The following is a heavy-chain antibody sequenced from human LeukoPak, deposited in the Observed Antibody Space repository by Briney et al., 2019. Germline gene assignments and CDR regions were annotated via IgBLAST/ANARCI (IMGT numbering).Heavy chain of an antibody. D-gene: IGHD4-17*01. V-gene: IGHV4-30-4*01. Sequence: SQTLSLTCTVSGDSFSSGDYYWSWIRQPPGKGLEWIGYIYYSGSTYYNPSLKSRVTISVDTSKNQFSLKVSSVTAADTAVYYCARDRNYGDSTYGAFDIWGQGTMVTVSS. CDR1: GDSFSSGDYY. CDR3: ARDRNYGDSTYGAFDI. CDR2: IYYSGST. J-gene: IGHJ3*02.